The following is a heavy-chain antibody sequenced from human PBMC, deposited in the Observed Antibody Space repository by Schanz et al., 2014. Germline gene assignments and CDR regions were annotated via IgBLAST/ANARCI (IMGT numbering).Heavy chain of an antibody. V-gene: IGHV3-11*01. J-gene: IGHJ6*02. CDR1: GFTFSDYY. CDR3: ARQRSYFYAMDV. Sequence: QVQLVESGGGLVKPGGSLRLSCAASGFTFSDYYMSWVRQAPGKGLEWVSYISSVGISKYYADPVKGRFTISRDSAKNSLYLQTNSLRAEDTAVYYCARQRSYFYAMDVWGQGTTVTVSS. CDR2: ISSVGISK.